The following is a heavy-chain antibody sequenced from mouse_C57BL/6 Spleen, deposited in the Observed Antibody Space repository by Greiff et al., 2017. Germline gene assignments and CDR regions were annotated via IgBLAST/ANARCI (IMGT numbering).Heavy chain of an antibody. V-gene: IGHV1-64*01. J-gene: IGHJ3*01. CDR2: IHPNSGST. CDR3: ARGDYDYDEGAWFAY. Sequence: QVQLQQPGAELVKPGASVKLSCKASGYTFTSYWMHWVKQRPGQGLEWIGMIHPNSGSTNYNEKFKSKATLTVDKSSSTAYMQLSSLTSEDSAVYYWARGDYDYDEGAWFAYWGQGTLVTVSA. D-gene: IGHD2-4*01. CDR1: GYTFTSYW.